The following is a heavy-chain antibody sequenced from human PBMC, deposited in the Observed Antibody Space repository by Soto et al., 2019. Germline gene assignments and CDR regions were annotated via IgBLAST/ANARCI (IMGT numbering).Heavy chain of an antibody. Sequence: QVQLQESGPGLVKPSGTLSLTCAVSGGSISSSNWWSWVRQPPGKGLEWIGEIYHSGSTNYNPSLKSRVTISVDKSKNQFSLKLSSVTAADTAVYYCARDYGNYDFWSGHSRHSLFDPWGQGTLVTVSS. CDR1: GGSISSSNW. CDR2: IYHSGST. V-gene: IGHV4-4*02. CDR3: ARDYGNYDFWSGHSRHSLFDP. D-gene: IGHD3-3*01. J-gene: IGHJ5*02.